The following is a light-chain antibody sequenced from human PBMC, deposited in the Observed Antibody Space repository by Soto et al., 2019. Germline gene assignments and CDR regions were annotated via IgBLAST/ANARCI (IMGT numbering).Light chain of an antibody. CDR2: EVT. Sequence: QSALTQPASVSGSPGQSITISCTGTNNDIDSEFNSVSWYQQHPGKAPKLMIYEVTNRPSGVSSRFSGSKSGHTASLTISGLQAEDEADYYCSSYTVDVAPYVFGTGTKLTVL. V-gene: IGLV2-14*01. CDR3: SSYTVDVAPYV. CDR1: NNDIDSEFNS. J-gene: IGLJ1*01.